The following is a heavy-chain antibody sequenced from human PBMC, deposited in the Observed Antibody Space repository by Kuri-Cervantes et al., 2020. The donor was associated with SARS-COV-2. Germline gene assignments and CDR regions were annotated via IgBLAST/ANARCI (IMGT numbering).Heavy chain of an antibody. CDR1: GGTFSSYA. CDR2: IIPIFGTA. J-gene: IGHJ1*01. V-gene: IGHV1-69*05. CDR3: ARSLAVVIVDGEYFQH. Sequence: SVKVSCKASGGTFSSYAISWVRQAPGQGLEWMGGIIPIFGTANYAQKFQGRVTITTDESTSTAYMELSRLRSDDTAVYYCARSLAVVIVDGEYFQHWGQGTLVTVSS. D-gene: IGHD2-21*01.